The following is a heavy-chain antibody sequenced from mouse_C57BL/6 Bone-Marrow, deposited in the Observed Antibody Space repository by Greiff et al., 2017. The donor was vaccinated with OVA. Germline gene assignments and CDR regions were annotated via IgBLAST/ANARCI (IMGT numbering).Heavy chain of an antibody. CDR2: IDPENGDT. J-gene: IGHJ2*01. D-gene: IGHD3-1*01. Sequence: EVQLQQSGAELVRPGASVKLSCTASGFNIKDDYMHWVKQRPEQGLEWIGWIDPENGDTEYASKFQGKATITADTSSNTAYLQLSSLTSEDTAVYYCTWGGFSFDYGGQGTTLTVSS. V-gene: IGHV14-4*01. CDR3: TWGGFSFDY. CDR1: GFNIKDDY.